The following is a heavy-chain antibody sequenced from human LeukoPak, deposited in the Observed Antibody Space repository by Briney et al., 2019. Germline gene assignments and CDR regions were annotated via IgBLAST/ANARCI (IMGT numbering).Heavy chain of an antibody. J-gene: IGHJ6*02. Sequence: GASVKVSCKASGYTFIAYSMHWVRQAPGQGLEWMGCINPNSGDVNYAQKFQGRVTMTWDTSISTTYMELSRLTSDDTAVYYCARDSPPIPFDITMVRGVITPVNYYGMDVWGQGTTVTVSS. V-gene: IGHV1-2*02. CDR3: ARDSPPIPFDITMVRGVITPVNYYGMDV. CDR1: GYTFIAYS. CDR2: INPNSGDV. D-gene: IGHD3-10*01.